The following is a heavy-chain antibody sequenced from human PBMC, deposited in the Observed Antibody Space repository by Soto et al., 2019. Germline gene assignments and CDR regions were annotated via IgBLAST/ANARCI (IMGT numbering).Heavy chain of an antibody. Sequence: PGGSLRLSCAVTGFAFTTYAMHWVRQTPDKGLEWVAIIWFDGIKEYYAESVRGRFTISIDTSKNTVLLQMNNVRAEDTALYYCTRATFDVWGQGTTVTVSS. CDR1: GFAFTTYA. V-gene: IGHV3-33*01. J-gene: IGHJ6*02. CDR2: IWFDGIKE. CDR3: TRATFDV.